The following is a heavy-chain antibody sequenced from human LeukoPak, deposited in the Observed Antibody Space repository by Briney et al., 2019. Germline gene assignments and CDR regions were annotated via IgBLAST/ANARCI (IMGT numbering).Heavy chain of an antibody. V-gene: IGHV3-48*01. CDR3: VRERGYSSSWYTF. Sequence: GGSLRLSCAASGFTFSDYSMNWVRQAPGKGLEWVSYISSSSKTVYYADSVKGRFTISRDNARNSLYLQMNNLRAEDTAVYYCVRERGYSSSWYTFWGQGTLVTVSS. J-gene: IGHJ4*02. CDR1: GFTFSDYS. D-gene: IGHD6-13*01. CDR2: ISSSSKTV.